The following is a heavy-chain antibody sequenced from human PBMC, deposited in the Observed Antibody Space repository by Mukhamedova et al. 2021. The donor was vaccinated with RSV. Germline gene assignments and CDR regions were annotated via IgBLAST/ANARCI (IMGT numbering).Heavy chain of an antibody. CDR3: ARDHGIVATPGGY. V-gene: IGHV1-18*01. Sequence: GQGLEWMGWISAYNGNTNYAQKLQGRVTMTTDTSTSTAYMELRSLRSDDTAVYYCARDHGIVATPGGYWGQGTLVTVSP. D-gene: IGHD5-12*01. CDR2: ISAYNGNT. J-gene: IGHJ4*02.